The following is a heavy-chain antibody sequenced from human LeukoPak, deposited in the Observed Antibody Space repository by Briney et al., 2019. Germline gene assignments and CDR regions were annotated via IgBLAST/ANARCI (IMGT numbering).Heavy chain of an antibody. CDR1: GFTFSSYA. CDR3: AKDGGRSGYDLEGAFDI. J-gene: IGHJ3*02. D-gene: IGHD5-12*01. CDR2: ISGSGGST. Sequence: GGSLRLSCAASGFTFSSYAMSWVRQAPGKGLEWVSAISGSGGSTYYADSVKGRFTISRDNSKNTLYLQMNSLRAEDTAVYYRAKDGGRSGYDLEGAFDIWGQGTMVTVSS. V-gene: IGHV3-23*01.